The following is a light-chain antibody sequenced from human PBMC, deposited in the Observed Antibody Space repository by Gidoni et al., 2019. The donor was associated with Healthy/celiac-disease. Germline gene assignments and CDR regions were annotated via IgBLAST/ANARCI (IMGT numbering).Light chain of an antibody. CDR2: GAS. CDR1: QRVSSN. Sequence: EIVKTQYPATLSVSPGERATLSGRASQRVSSNLAWYQQKPGQAPRLLIYGASTRATGTPARFSGSGSGTEFTLTISSLQSEDFAVYYCQQYNNWPPYTFGQXTKLEIK. J-gene: IGKJ2*01. V-gene: IGKV3-15*01. CDR3: QQYNNWPPYT.